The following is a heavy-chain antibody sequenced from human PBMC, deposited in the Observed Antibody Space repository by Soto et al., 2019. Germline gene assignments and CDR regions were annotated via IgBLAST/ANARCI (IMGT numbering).Heavy chain of an antibody. CDR2: IYYSGST. CDR1: GGSISSYY. V-gene: IGHV4-59*01. D-gene: IGHD6-19*01. J-gene: IGHJ4*02. Sequence: QVQLQESGPGLVKPSETLSLTCTVSGGSISSYYWSWIRQPPGKGLERIGYIYYSGSTNYNPSLKSRVTISVDTAKNQFSLKLSSVTAADTAVYYCARGGYSSGWYPAYFDYWGQGTLVTVSS. CDR3: ARGGYSSGWYPAYFDY.